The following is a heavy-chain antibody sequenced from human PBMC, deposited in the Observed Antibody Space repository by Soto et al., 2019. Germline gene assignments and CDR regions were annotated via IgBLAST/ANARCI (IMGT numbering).Heavy chain of an antibody. CDR1: GGSITSGDYY. CDR3: ARDLTYYYDSSGYFGHYFDY. V-gene: IGHV4-30-4*01. D-gene: IGHD3-22*01. Sequence: QVQLQESGPGLVKPSQTLSLTCTVSGGSITSGDYYWSWIRQPPGKGLEWIGYIYYNGSTYYNPYLKSRVTISLDTSKNQFSLKLSSVTAADTAVYYCARDLTYYYDSSGYFGHYFDYWGQGTLVTVSS. J-gene: IGHJ4*02. CDR2: IYYNGST.